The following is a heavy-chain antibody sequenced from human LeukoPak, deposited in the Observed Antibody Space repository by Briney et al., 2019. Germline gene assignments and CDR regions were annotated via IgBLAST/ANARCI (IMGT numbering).Heavy chain of an antibody. CDR2: IYPGDSDT. J-gene: IGHJ4*02. CDR3: ARQRANYYDSSGYYYPGGPFDY. Sequence: GESLQISCKGSGYSFTSYWIGWVRQLPGKGLEWMGIIYPGDSDTRYSPSFQGQVTISADKSISTAYLQWSSLKASDTAMYYCARQRANYYDSSGYYYPGGPFDYWGQGTLVTVSS. D-gene: IGHD3-22*01. CDR1: GYSFTSYW. V-gene: IGHV5-51*01.